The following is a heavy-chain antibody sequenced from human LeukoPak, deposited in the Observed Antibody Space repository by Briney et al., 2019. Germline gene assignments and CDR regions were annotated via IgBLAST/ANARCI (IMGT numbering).Heavy chain of an antibody. D-gene: IGHD1-20*01. CDR3: VRLQAVTGNFDY. CDR2: INYSGDT. V-gene: IGHV4-39*07. J-gene: IGHJ4*02. Sequence: SETLSLTCTVSGGSISSSSYYWGWIRQPPGKGLEWIETINYSGDTYYNPSLKSRVTIPVDSSKNQFSLKLSSVTAADTAVYYCVRLQAVTGNFDYWGQGALVTVSS. CDR1: GGSISSSSYY.